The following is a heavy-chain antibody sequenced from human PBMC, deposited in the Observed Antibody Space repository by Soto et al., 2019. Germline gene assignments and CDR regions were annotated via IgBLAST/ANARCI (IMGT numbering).Heavy chain of an antibody. CDR1: GVTFSTAW. D-gene: IGHD1-7*01. V-gene: IGHV3-15*01. J-gene: IGHJ4*02. CDR3: TEGTRF. Sequence: EVQLVESGGGLVKPGASLRLSCAASGVTFSTAWMSWVPQAPGKGLEWVGRIKSKTDGGTTDCAAPVKGRFSISRDDSKDTLYLQMDTLKVEDTAVYYCTEGTRFWGQRTLVTVAS. CDR2: IKSKTDGGTT.